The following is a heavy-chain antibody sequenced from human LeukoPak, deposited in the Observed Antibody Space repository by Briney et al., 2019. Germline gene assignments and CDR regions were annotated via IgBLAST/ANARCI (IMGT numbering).Heavy chain of an antibody. CDR2: IYYSGST. CDR3: ARDNRGIAATTYYYYYMDV. Sequence: SETLSLTCTVSGGSISSYYWSWIRQPPGKGLEWIGYIYYSGSTNYNPSLKSRVTISVDTSKNQFSLKLSSVTAADTAVYYCARDNRGIAATTYYYYYMDVWGKGTTVTVSS. CDR1: GGSISSYY. D-gene: IGHD6-13*01. V-gene: IGHV4-59*01. J-gene: IGHJ6*03.